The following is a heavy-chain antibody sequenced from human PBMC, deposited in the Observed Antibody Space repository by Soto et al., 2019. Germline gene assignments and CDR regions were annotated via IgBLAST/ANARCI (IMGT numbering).Heavy chain of an antibody. V-gene: IGHV4-39*01. D-gene: IGHD1-26*01. Sequence: SETLSLTCTVSGGSTSNSLYQWVRIRQPPGKGLEWIGNVYYNGNTYYNASLKSRLTISVDTSNNQFSLKVKSVTAADTAVYFCARLSGSYNDRYFDNWGQGTLVTVSS. CDR1: GGSTSNSLYQ. CDR3: ARLSGSYNDRYFDN. J-gene: IGHJ4*02. CDR2: VYYNGNT.